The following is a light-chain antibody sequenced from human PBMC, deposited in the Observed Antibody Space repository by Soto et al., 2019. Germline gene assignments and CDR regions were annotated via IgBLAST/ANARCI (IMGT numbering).Light chain of an antibody. CDR2: EAS. V-gene: IGKV3-11*01. CDR1: QTVSSS. Sequence: EIVFTQSPATLSLSPGERATLSCRASQTVSSSLAWYRGKRGQAPRLLIYEASNRATGIPARFSGSGSGADFSLTICSLEPEDFAGYDCQQYGSLWTVGQGTKVDIK. J-gene: IGKJ1*01. CDR3: QQYGSLWT.